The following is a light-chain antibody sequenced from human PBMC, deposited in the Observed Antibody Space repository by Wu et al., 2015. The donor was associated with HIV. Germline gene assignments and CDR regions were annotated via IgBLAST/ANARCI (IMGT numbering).Light chain of an antibody. CDR2: DAS. CDR1: RHFYL. CDR3: QQLNSFPLT. V-gene: IGKV1-12*01. Sequence: SASIGDRVNITCGQSRHFYLSCWYQQTPGKAPRVLIYDASTLQSGVSSRFSGSGSGAHFTLTISGLQREDFAVYFCQQLNSFPLTFGQGSRLEI. J-gene: IGKJ5*01.